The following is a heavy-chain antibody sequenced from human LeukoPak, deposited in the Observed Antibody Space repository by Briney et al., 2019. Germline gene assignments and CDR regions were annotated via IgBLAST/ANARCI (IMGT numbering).Heavy chain of an antibody. CDR1: GGSISSYY. CDR2: IYTCGST. Sequence: PSGTLSLTCTVSGGSISSYYWSWIRQPAGKGLEWIGRIYTCGSTNYNPSLKSRVTMSVHTSKNQFSLKLSSVTAADTAVYYCAREGGVIAARRRFDYWGQGTLVTVSS. D-gene: IGHD6-6*01. J-gene: IGHJ4*02. V-gene: IGHV4-4*07. CDR3: AREGGVIAARRRFDY.